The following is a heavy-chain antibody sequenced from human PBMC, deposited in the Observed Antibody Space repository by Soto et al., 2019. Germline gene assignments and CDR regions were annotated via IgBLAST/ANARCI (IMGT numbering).Heavy chain of an antibody. CDR1: GGSISHFY. Sequence: SETLSLTFTVSGGSISHFYWSWIRQPPGKGLEWLGYIYDSGSTNYNPSLKSRVTMSMDTSKTQFSLNLSSVTAADTAVYYCARNEYYDFWSGYWRGRDYGMDVWGQGTTVTVSS. CDR2: IYDSGST. D-gene: IGHD3-3*01. J-gene: IGHJ6*02. CDR3: ARNEYYDFWSGYWRGRDYGMDV. V-gene: IGHV4-59*12.